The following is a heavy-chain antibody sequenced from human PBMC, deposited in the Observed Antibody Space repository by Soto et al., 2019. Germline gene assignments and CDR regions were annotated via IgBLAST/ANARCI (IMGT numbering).Heavy chain of an antibody. D-gene: IGHD3-3*01. J-gene: IGHJ5*02. V-gene: IGHV4-34*01. CDR2: INHSGST. CDR3: ARVGTGAPNGDDFWSGYLNWFDP. Sequence: SETLSLTCAVYGGSFSGYYWSWIRQPPGKGLEWIGEINHSGSTNYNPSLKSRVTISVDTSKNQFSLKLSSVTAADTAVYYCARVGTGAPNGDDFWSGYLNWFDPWGKGTLVTVAS. CDR1: GGSFSGYY.